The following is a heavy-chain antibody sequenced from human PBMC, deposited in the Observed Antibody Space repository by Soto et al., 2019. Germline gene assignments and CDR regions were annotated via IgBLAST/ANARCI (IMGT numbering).Heavy chain of an antibody. J-gene: IGHJ4*02. D-gene: IGHD3-22*01. V-gene: IGHV4-34*01. Sequence: PSETLSLTCAVSGGSFSGYYWTWIRQPPGTGLERIGEINHSGSTNYNPSLKSRVTMSVDTSKNLFSLNLSSVTAADTAVYYCARHYYDTTGYYFLYYFDYWGQGALVTAPQ. CDR1: GGSFSGYY. CDR3: ARHYYDTTGYYFLYYFDY. CDR2: INHSGST.